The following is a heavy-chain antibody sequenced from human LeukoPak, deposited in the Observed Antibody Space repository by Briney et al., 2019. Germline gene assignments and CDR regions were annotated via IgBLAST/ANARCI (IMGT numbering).Heavy chain of an antibody. Sequence: PGGSLRLSCAASGFTFSSYAMSWVRQAPGKGLEWVSAISGSGGSTYYADSVKRRFTISRDNSKNTLYLQMNSLRAEDTAVYYCAKDRWYYYDSSGYYGDYGMDVWGQGTTVTVSS. CDR3: AKDRWYYYDSSGYYGDYGMDV. CDR2: ISGSGGST. J-gene: IGHJ6*02. V-gene: IGHV3-23*01. CDR1: GFTFSSYA. D-gene: IGHD3-22*01.